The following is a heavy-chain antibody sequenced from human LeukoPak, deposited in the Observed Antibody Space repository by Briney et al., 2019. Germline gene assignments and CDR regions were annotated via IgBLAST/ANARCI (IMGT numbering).Heavy chain of an antibody. CDR2: ISYDGSNK. J-gene: IGHJ6*02. Sequence: PGGSLRLSCAASGFTFSSYAMHWVRQAPGKGLEWVAVISYDGSNKYYADSVKGRFTISRDNSKNTLYLQMNSLRAEDTAVYYCARVVVPAATLSLYYYYYYGMDVWGQGTTVTVSS. CDR1: GFTFSSYA. D-gene: IGHD2-2*01. V-gene: IGHV3-30*04. CDR3: ARVVVPAATLSLYYYYYYGMDV.